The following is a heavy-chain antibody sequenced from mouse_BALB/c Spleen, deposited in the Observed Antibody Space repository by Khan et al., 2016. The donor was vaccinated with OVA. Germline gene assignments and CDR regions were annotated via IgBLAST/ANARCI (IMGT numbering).Heavy chain of an antibody. V-gene: IGHV1-18*01. CDR2: INPYNAGT. CDR3: ARSGFGGFAY. CDR1: GYSFTDYT. J-gene: IGHJ3*01. D-gene: IGHD3-1*01. Sequence: VRLQQSGPDLVKPGASMKISCKASGYSFTDYTMNWVKQSHGKNLEWIGLINPYNAGTSYNQNFKGKATLTVDKSSSTAYMELLSRTSDDSAGYYCARSGFGGFAYWGQGTLVTVSA.